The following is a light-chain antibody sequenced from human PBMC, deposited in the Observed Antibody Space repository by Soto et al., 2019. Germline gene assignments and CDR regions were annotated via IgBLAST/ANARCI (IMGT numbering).Light chain of an antibody. J-gene: IGLJ7*01. CDR3: CSYAGSYTYV. V-gene: IGLV2-11*01. CDR1: SSDVGGYNY. Sequence: QSVLTQPRSVSESPGQSVTISCTGTSSDVGGYNYVSWFQQHPGKAPKLMIYDVTKRPSGVPDRFSGSKSGNTASLTISGLQPIDEADYYCCSYAGSYTYVFGTGTQLTVL. CDR2: DVT.